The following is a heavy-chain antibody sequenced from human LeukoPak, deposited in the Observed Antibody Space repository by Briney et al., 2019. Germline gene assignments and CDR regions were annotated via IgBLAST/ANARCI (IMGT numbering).Heavy chain of an antibody. D-gene: IGHD1-20*01. CDR1: GFTFSRYA. J-gene: IGHJ4*02. Sequence: PGGSLRLSCAASGFTFSRYAMSWVRQAPGQGLEWVSAISGSGGSTYYADSVKGRFTISRDNSKNTLYLQMNSLRAEDTAVYYCAKGLTDGFDYWGQGTLVTVSS. CDR2: ISGSGGST. V-gene: IGHV3-23*01. CDR3: AKGLTDGFDY.